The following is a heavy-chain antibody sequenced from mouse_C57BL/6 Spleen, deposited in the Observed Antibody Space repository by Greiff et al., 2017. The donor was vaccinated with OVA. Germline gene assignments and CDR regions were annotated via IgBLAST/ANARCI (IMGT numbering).Heavy chain of an antibody. CDR3: ARRGYRGDAMDY. J-gene: IGHJ4*01. D-gene: IGHD2-12*01. Sequence: EVQLQQSGPELVKPGASVKISCKASGYTFTDYYMNWVKQSHGKSLEWIGDINPNNGGTSYNQKIKGKATLTVDKSSSTAYMELRSLTSEDSAVYYCARRGYRGDAMDYWGQGTSVTVSS. CDR2: INPNNGGT. CDR1: GYTFTDYY. V-gene: IGHV1-26*01.